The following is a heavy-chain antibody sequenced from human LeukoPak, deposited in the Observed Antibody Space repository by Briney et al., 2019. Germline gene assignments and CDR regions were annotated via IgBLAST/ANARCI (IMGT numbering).Heavy chain of an antibody. V-gene: IGHV3-48*04. CDR2: ITAGSPTR. J-gene: IGHJ4*02. CDR3: ARDGPGGWNADH. CDR1: SRTIRSYY. D-gene: IGHD1-1*01. Sequence: PSETLSLTCNVSSRTIRSYYWTWIRQPPGKGLEWISYITAGSPTRYYADSVKGRFTISTDDADSSLHLQMVGLRAEDTAIYYCARDGPGGWNADHWGPGTLVTVSS.